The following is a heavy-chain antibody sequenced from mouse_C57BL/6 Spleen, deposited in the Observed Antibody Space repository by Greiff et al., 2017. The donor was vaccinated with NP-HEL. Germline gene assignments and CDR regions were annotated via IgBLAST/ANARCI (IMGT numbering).Heavy chain of an antibody. V-gene: IGHV1-74*01. CDR2: IHPSDSDT. CDR3: AMDYGSSYERYFDV. Sequence: QVQLQQPGAELVKPGASVKVSCKASGYTFTSYWMHWVKQRPGQGLEWIGRIHPSDSDTNYNQKFKGKATLTVDKSSSTAYMQLSSLTSEDSAVYYCAMDYGSSYERYFDVWGTGTTVTVSS. J-gene: IGHJ1*03. D-gene: IGHD1-1*01. CDR1: GYTFTSYW.